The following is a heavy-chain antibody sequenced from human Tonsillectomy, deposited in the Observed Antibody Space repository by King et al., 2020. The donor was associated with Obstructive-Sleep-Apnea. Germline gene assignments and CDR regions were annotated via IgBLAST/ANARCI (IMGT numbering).Heavy chain of an antibody. V-gene: IGHV3-23*04. CDR3: AKGGNFLVVPGVLD. CDR2: ISGSGDTI. J-gene: IGHJ4*02. CDR1: GFTFSNYA. D-gene: IGHD2-2*01. Sequence: VQLVESGGGLVLPGGSRRLSCAASGFTFSNYAMHWVRQAPGKGLEWLSFISGSGDTIYYADSVKGRFTISRDNSNNRVFLQMDSLRADDTAVYHCAKGGNFLVVPGVLDWGQGALVTVSS.